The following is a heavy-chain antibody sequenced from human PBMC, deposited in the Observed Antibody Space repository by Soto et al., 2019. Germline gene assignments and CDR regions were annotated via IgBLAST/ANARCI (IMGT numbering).Heavy chain of an antibody. Sequence: QVQLKQGGAGMFKPSETLSLTFAVYGGSFSGYFWSWIRQPPGEGLEWIGEINHSGSTNYNPSLKSRVAISVDTSKNQFSLRLSSVTAADTAVYYCARGLPGRSSSWYHSWGQGTLVTVSS. D-gene: IGHD6-13*01. V-gene: IGHV4-34*01. CDR2: INHSGST. CDR3: ARGLPGRSSSWYHS. CDR1: GGSFSGYF. J-gene: IGHJ5*01.